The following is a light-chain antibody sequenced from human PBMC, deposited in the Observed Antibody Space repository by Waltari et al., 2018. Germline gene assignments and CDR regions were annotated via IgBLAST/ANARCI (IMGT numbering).Light chain of an antibody. CDR2: ANN. V-gene: IGLV1-51*02. CDR3: GTWDTSLSALM. CDR1: SSNIGNDS. J-gene: IGLJ3*02. Sequence: QSVLTQPPSLSAAPGQKVTISCSGSSSNIGNDSVSWYQQLPGTAPKLFIDANNKRPSGMPDRCAGSKSGTSATLGITGLQTGDEADYYCGTWDTSLSALMFGGGTKLTVL.